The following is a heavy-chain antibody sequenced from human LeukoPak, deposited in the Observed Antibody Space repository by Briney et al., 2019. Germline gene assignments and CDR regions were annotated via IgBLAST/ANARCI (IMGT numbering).Heavy chain of an antibody. CDR1: GFTFSDYC. CDR3: ARELKCCGGDCYFDS. J-gene: IGHJ4*02. Sequence: GGSLRLSCAASGFTFSDYCLSWIRQAPGKGLEWVSYISDSGSTIFYADSVKGRFTISRDNAENSLYLQMNSLRAEDTAIYYCARELKCCGGDCYFDSWGQGTLVTVSS. V-gene: IGHV3-11*01. CDR2: ISDSGSTI. D-gene: IGHD2-21*02.